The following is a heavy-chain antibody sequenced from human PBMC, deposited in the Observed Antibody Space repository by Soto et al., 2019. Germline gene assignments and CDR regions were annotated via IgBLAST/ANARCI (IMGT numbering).Heavy chain of an antibody. CDR1: GFTFSSYA. CDR2: ISGSGGST. D-gene: IGHD3-22*01. J-gene: IGHJ3*02. CDR3: AKGWYYYDSSGYPKDDAFDI. Sequence: LRLSCAASGFTFSSYAMSWVRQAPGKGLEWVSAISGSGGSTYYADSVKGRFTISRDNSKNTLYLQMNSLRAEDTAVYYCAKGWYYYDSSGYPKDDAFDIWGQGTMVTVSS. V-gene: IGHV3-23*01.